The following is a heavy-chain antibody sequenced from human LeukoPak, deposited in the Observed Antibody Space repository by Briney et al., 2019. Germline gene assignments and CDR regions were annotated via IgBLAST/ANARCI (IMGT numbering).Heavy chain of an antibody. CDR2: IYSGGTT. J-gene: IGHJ4*02. D-gene: IGHD4-23*01. Sequence: PGGSLRLSCAASGFTFSSYWMSWVRQAPGKALEWVSLIYSGGTTYYADSVKGRFTISRDNSKNTLYLQMNSLRAEDTAVYYCARRAGGYSHPYDYWGQGTLVTVSS. CDR3: ARRAGGYSHPYDY. CDR1: GFTFSSYW. V-gene: IGHV3-53*01.